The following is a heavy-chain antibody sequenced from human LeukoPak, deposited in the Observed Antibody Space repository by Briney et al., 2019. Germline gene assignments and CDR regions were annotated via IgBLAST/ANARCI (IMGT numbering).Heavy chain of an antibody. CDR1: GFTFSNYA. J-gene: IGHJ4*02. Sequence: PGGSLRFSCAASGFTFSNYAMHWVRQAPGKGLEWVSLISSGGTYEYYADSVKGRFTISRDNSKNTLYLQLNSLRAEDTAVYYCARDSTYYYDSGSSGPHYFDNWGQGTLVTVSS. V-gene: IGHV3-30*01. CDR2: ISSGGTYE. D-gene: IGHD3-10*01. CDR3: ARDSTYYYDSGSSGPHYFDN.